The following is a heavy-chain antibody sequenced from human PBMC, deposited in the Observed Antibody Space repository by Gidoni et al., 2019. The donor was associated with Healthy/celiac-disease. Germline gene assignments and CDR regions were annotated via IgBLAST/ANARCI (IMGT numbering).Heavy chain of an antibody. CDR1: GFTFSSYS. D-gene: IGHD2-21*02. J-gene: IGHJ4*02. CDR2: ISSSSSTI. V-gene: IGHV3-48*02. Sequence: EVQLVESGGGLVQPGGSLRLSCAASGFTFSSYSMNWVRQAPGKGLEWVAYISSSSSTIYYADSVKGRVTISREKAKNSLYLEMNSLRDEDTAGYYCARGRLAYCGGDCYSEGYWGQGTLVTVSS. CDR3: ARGRLAYCGGDCYSEGY.